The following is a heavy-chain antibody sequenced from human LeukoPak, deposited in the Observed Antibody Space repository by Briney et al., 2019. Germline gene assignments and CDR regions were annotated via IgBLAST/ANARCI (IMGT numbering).Heavy chain of an antibody. CDR3: ARVTTVVTGKRTDY. CDR2: ISYDGSNK. Sequence: PGGSLRLSCIASGFTFNKYGIHWVRQAPGKGLEWVAVISYDGSNKYYADSVKGRFTISRDNSKNTLYLQMNSLRAEDTAVYYCARVTTVVTGKRTDYWGQGTLVTVSS. CDR1: GFTFNKYG. V-gene: IGHV3-30*19. J-gene: IGHJ4*02. D-gene: IGHD4-23*01.